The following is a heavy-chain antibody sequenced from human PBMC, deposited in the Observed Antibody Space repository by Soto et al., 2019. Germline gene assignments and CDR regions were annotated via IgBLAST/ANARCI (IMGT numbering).Heavy chain of an antibody. Sequence: GGSLRLSCEASGFTFSNHPMNWVRQAPGKGLEWVSAISARGDTSYVDSVKGRITTSRDNSKNTLYLQMNSLRAEDTAVYYCAHQATGYYFPFDHWGQGTLVTVSS. J-gene: IGHJ4*02. CDR3: AHQATGYYFPFDH. CDR2: ISARGDT. D-gene: IGHD3-9*01. V-gene: IGHV3-23*01. CDR1: GFTFSNHP.